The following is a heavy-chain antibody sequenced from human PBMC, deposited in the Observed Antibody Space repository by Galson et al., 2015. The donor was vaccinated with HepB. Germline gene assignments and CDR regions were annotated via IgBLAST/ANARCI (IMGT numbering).Heavy chain of an antibody. CDR1: GYSFTSYW. D-gene: IGHD3-10*01. CDR2: IYPGDSDT. J-gene: IGHJ6*03. Sequence: QSGAEVKKPGESLKISCKGSGYSFTSYWIGWVRQMPGRGLEWMGIIYPGDSDTRYSPSFQGQVTISADKSISTAYLQWSSLKASDTAMYYCARHRGDYYGSGSYQYYYYYYMDVWGKGTTVTVSS. V-gene: IGHV5-51*01. CDR3: ARHRGDYYGSGSYQYYYYYYMDV.